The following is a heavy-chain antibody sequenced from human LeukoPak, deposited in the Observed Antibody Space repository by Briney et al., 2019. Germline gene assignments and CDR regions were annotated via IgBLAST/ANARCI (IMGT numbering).Heavy chain of an antibody. V-gene: IGHV4-39*01. CDR1: GGSISSRSYH. Sequence: SETLSLTCTVSGGSISSRSYHWGWIRQPPGKGLEWIGSIYYSGSTYYNPSLKSRVTISVDTSKNQVSLKLSSVTPTDTAVYYWASSQGDNVVVVAATFVFDYWGQGTLVTVSS. D-gene: IGHD2-15*01. CDR3: ASSQGDNVVVVAATFVFDY. J-gene: IGHJ4*02. CDR2: IYYSGST.